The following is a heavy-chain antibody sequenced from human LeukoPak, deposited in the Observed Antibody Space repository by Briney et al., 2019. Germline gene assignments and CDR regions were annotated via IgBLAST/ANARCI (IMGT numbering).Heavy chain of an antibody. J-gene: IGHJ4*02. D-gene: IGHD1-26*01. CDR2: ISGSGGST. V-gene: IGHV3-23*01. CDR3: AKDLAVVGARAPSEDY. CDR1: VLTFSSYA. Sequence: GGSLRLSFAASVLTFSSYAMSWVRQAPGKGLEWVSAISGSGGSTYYADSVKGRFTISRDNSKNTLYLQMNSLRAEDTAVYYCAKDLAVVGARAPSEDYWGQGTLVTVSS.